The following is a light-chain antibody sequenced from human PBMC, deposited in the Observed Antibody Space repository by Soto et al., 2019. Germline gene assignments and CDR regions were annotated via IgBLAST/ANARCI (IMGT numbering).Light chain of an antibody. CDR2: DVS. V-gene: IGKV3-15*01. CDR1: QGVTTN. J-gene: IGKJ5*01. CDR3: QQYNNWPFS. Sequence: IVMTHSQATLSVSPVERAILSCRSGQGVTTNFAWYQQKSGQSPRLLIYDVSIRATGVPARFSGTGSETDFTLTISGLQSEDSAVYFCQQYNNWPFSFGQGTRLEIK.